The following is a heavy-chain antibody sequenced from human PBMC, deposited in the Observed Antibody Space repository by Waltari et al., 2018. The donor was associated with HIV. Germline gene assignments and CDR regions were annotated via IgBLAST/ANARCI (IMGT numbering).Heavy chain of an antibody. J-gene: IGHJ4*02. CDR2: MNPNSGNT. Sequence: QVQLVQSGAEVKKPGASVKVSCKASGYTFTSYDIKWVRQATGQGLEWMGWMNPNSGNTGYAQKCQGRVTMTRNTSISTAYMALSSRRSQDTAVYYGARPYYDFWSGQEHYFDYCGQGTLVTVSS. CDR1: GYTFTSYD. D-gene: IGHD3-3*01. V-gene: IGHV1-8*01. CDR3: ARPYYDFWSGQEHYFDY.